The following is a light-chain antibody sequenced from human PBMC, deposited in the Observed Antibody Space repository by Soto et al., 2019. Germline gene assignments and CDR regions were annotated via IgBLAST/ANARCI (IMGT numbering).Light chain of an antibody. Sequence: QSALTQPPSTSGSPGQSVTISCAGTSSDVGGYNYVSWYQQHPGKAPKLMIYEVSKRPSGVPDRFSGSKSGNTASLTVSGLQAEDEADYYCSSYAGSHNFDHVVFGGGTKVTVL. CDR2: EVS. CDR3: SSYAGSHNFDHVV. CDR1: SSDVGGYNY. J-gene: IGLJ2*01. V-gene: IGLV2-8*01.